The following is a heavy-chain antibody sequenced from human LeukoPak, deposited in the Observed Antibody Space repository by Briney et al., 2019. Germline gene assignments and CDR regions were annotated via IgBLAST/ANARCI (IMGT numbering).Heavy chain of an antibody. J-gene: IGHJ4*02. CDR1: GFTFSSYG. D-gene: IGHD3-10*01. V-gene: IGHV3-30*02. Sequence: GGSLRLSCAASGFTFSSYGMHWVRQAPGKGLEWVAFIRYDGSNKYYADSVKGRFTISRDNSKNTLYLQMNSLRAEDTAVYYCARGFTMVRGVTDYWGQGTLVTVSS. CDR2: IRYDGSNK. CDR3: ARGFTMVRGVTDY.